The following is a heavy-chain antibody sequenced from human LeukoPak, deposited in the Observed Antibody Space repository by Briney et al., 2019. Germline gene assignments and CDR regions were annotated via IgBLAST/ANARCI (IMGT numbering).Heavy chain of an antibody. CDR2: IRYDGSNK. Sequence: GGSLRLSCAASGFTFSSYGMHWVRQAPGKGLEWVAFIRYDGSNKYYADSVKGRFTISRDNSKNTLYLQMNSLRAEDTAVYYCAKDLGSDCSSTSCWDYWGQGTLVTGSS. CDR3: AKDLGSDCSSTSCWDY. J-gene: IGHJ4*02. D-gene: IGHD2-2*01. V-gene: IGHV3-30*02. CDR1: GFTFSSYG.